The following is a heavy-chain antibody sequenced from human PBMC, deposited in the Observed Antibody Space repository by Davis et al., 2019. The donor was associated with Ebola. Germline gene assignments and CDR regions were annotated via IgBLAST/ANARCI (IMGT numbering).Heavy chain of an antibody. Sequence: GGSLRLSCAASGFTFSSYAMSWVRQAPGKGLEWVSAISGSGGSTYYADSVKGRFTISRDNAKNILYLQMNSLTFEDTAMYYCVRDTKYSFDYWGHGTLVSVSS. CDR2: ISGSGGST. D-gene: IGHD1-26*01. V-gene: IGHV3-23*01. J-gene: IGHJ4*01. CDR3: VRDTKYSFDY. CDR1: GFTFSSYA.